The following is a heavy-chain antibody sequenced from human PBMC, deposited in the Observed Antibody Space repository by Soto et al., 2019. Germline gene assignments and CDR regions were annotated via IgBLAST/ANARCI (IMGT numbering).Heavy chain of an antibody. V-gene: IGHV4-59*11. J-gene: IGHJ4*02. CDR2: ISYSGTT. Sequence: SETLSLTCTVSGGSIRGHSWHWIRQPPGKGLEWIGYISYSGTTNYNPSLESRVTLSVDTSENQFSLKLTSATAADTAVYYCARDVLSALTDTHFWGQGTLVTVSS. D-gene: IGHD2-21*02. CDR1: GGSIRGHS. CDR3: ARDVLSALTDTHF.